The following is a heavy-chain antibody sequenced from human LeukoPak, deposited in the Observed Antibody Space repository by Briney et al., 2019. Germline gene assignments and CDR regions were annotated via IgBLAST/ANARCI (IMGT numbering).Heavy chain of an antibody. J-gene: IGHJ4*02. CDR2: INPNSGGT. D-gene: IGHD3-22*01. Sequence: ASAKVSCKASGYTFTDYYMHWVRQAPGQGLEWMGWINPNSGGTNYAQNFQGRVTMTRDTSISTAYMELNRLRSDDTAVYYCARDGGPMIVVVITGDFDYWGQGTLVTVSS. CDR1: GYTFTDYY. CDR3: ARDGGPMIVVVITGDFDY. V-gene: IGHV1-2*02.